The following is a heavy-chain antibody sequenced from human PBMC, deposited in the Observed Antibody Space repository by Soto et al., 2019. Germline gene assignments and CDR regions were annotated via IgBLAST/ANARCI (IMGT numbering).Heavy chain of an antibody. Sequence: ASVKVSFKASGYTFTSYAMHWVRQAPGQGLEWMGWINAGNGNTKYSQKFQGRVTITRDTSASTAYMELRSLESDDTAVYYCARISQSDFWSGYYYFFDYWGQGTLVTVSS. CDR2: INAGNGNT. D-gene: IGHD3-3*01. CDR1: GYTFTSYA. J-gene: IGHJ4*02. CDR3: ARISQSDFWSGYYYFFDY. V-gene: IGHV1-3*01.